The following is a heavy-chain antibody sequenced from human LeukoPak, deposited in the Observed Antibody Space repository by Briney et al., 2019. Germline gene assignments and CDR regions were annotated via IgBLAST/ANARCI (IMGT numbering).Heavy chain of an antibody. V-gene: IGHV3-23*01. D-gene: IGHD3-10*01. CDR1: GFTFSSYA. CDR2: ISGSGGST. J-gene: IGHJ6*04. CDR3: ATEGYGSGSYYTKPLYYYGMDV. Sequence: GGSLRLSCAASGFTFSSYAMSWVRQAPGKGLEWVSAISGSGGSTYYADSVKGRFTISRDNSKNTLYPQMNSLRAEDTAVYYCATEGYGSGSYYTKPLYYYGMDVWGKGTTVTVSS.